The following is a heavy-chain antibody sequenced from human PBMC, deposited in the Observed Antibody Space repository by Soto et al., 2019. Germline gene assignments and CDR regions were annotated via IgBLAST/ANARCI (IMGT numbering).Heavy chain of an antibody. Sequence: SETLSLTCTVSGGSISSSSYYWGWIRQPPGKGLEWIGSIYYSGSTYYNPSLKSRVTISVDTSKNQFSLKLSSVTAADTAVYYCARDSEDYYGMDVWGQGTTVTVSS. D-gene: IGHD3-10*01. V-gene: IGHV4-39*07. CDR3: ARDSEDYYGMDV. CDR2: IYYSGST. J-gene: IGHJ6*02. CDR1: GGSISSSSYY.